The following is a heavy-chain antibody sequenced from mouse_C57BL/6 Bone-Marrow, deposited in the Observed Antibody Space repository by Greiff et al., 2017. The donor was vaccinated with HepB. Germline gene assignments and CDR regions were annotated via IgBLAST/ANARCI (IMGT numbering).Heavy chain of an antibody. CDR2: IYPSDSET. D-gene: IGHD1-1*01. J-gene: IGHJ2*01. CDR1: GYTFTSYW. Sequence: QVQLQQPGAELVRPGSSVKLSCKASGYTFTSYWMDWVKHRPGQGLEWIGNIYPSDSETHYNQKFKDKATLTVDKSSSTAYMQLSSLTSEDSAVYYCARLRYYGSSYDYWGQGTTLTVSS. V-gene: IGHV1-61*01. CDR3: ARLRYYGSSYDY.